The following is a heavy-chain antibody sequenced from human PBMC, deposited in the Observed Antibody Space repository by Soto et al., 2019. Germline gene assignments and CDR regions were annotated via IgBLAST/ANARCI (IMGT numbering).Heavy chain of an antibody. CDR1: GFTFGYYW. D-gene: IGHD6-19*01. CDR2: IKQDGSEK. V-gene: IGHV3-7*01. J-gene: IGHJ3*02. Sequence: GGSLRLSCAASGFTFGYYWMSWVRQAPGKGLEWLANIKQDGSEKYYVDSVKGRFTISRDNAKNSLYLQMNSLRAEDTAVYYCARVAVAAADAFDIWGQGTMVTVSS. CDR3: ARVAVAAADAFDI.